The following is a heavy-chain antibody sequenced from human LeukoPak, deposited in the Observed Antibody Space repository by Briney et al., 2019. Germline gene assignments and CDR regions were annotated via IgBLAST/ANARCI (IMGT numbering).Heavy chain of an antibody. J-gene: IGHJ6*02. CDR2: INPNTGGT. CDR3: ARGLRFESSGFYSPYYYYSMDV. CDR1: GYTFVGYY. Sequence: ASAKVSCKASGYTFVGYYVHWVRQAPGQGLEWMGWINPNTGGTNYAQKFQGRVTMTRDTPISTAYMELSRLRYDDAAVYYCARGLRFESSGFYSPYYYYSMDVWGPGTTVTVSS. D-gene: IGHD3-22*01. V-gene: IGHV1-2*02.